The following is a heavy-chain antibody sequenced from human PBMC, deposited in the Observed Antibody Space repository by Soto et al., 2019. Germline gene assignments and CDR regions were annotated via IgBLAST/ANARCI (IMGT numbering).Heavy chain of an antibody. CDR3: ARDCSSTTCYDPYYGMDV. D-gene: IGHD2-2*01. Sequence: NPGGSLRLSCAASGFTFSSYSMNWVRQAPGKGLEWVSSISSSSSYIYYADSVKGRFTISRDNAKNSLYLQMNSLRAEDTAVYYCARDCSSTTCYDPYYGMDVWGQGTTVTVSS. J-gene: IGHJ6*02. CDR2: ISSSSSYI. V-gene: IGHV3-21*01. CDR1: GFTFSSYS.